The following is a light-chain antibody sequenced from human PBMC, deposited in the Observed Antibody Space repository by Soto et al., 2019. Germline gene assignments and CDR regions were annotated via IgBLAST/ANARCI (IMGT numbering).Light chain of an antibody. CDR3: QQYGDSRLWT. CDR2: GAS. J-gene: IGKJ1*01. V-gene: IGKV3-20*01. CDR1: QSVSRNY. Sequence: EIVLTHSPGTLSLSPGERATLSCRASQSVSRNYLAWYQQKPGQAPRLLIYGASSRATGIPDRFSGSGSGTYFTLTLSRLEPEDFAVYDCQQYGDSRLWTLGRGAKVDI.